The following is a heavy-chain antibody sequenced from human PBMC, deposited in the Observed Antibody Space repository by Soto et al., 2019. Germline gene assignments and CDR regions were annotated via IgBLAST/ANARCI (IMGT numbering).Heavy chain of an antibody. V-gene: IGHV3-23*01. CDR3: AKGVRIVVVPAALPLGAFDI. J-gene: IGHJ3*02. CDR1: GFTFSSYA. Sequence: GGSLRLSCAASGFTFSSYAMSWVRQAPGKGLEWVSAISGSGGSTYYADSVKGGFTISRDNSKNTLYLQMNSLRAEDTAVYYCAKGVRIVVVPAALPLGAFDIWGQGTMVTVSS. CDR2: ISGSGGST. D-gene: IGHD2-2*01.